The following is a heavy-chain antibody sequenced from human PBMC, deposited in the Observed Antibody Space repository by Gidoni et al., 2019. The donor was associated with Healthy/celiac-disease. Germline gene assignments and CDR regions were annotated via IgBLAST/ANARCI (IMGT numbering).Heavy chain of an antibody. D-gene: IGHD6-6*01. CDR3: ARGGASIAARPNYFQH. J-gene: IGHJ1*01. CDR2: SNHSGST. CDR1: GGSFSGYY. V-gene: IGHV4-34*01. Sequence: QVQLQPWGAGLLKPSETLSLTCAVYGGSFSGYYWSWIRQPPGKGLEWIGESNHSGSTTYNPSLKSRVTISVDTSKNQFSLKLSSVTAADTAVYYCARGGASIAARPNYFQHWGQGTLVTVSS.